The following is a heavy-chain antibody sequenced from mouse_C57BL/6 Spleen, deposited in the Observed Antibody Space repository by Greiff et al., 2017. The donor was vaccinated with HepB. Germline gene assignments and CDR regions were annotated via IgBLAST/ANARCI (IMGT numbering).Heavy chain of an antibody. CDR2: IWRGGST. D-gene: IGHD2-10*01. Sequence: VQLQQSGPGLVQPSQSLSITCTVSGFSLTSYGVHWVRQSPGKGLEWLGVIWRGGSTDYNAALMSRLSITKDNSKSQVFFKMNSLQADATAIYYYAEAYPYDMDDWGQGTSVTVSS. J-gene: IGHJ4*01. V-gene: IGHV2-5*01. CDR1: GFSLTSYG. CDR3: AEAYPYDMDD.